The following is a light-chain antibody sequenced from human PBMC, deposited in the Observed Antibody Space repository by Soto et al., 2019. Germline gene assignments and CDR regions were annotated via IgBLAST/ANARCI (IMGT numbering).Light chain of an antibody. Sequence: DIVMTQSPDSLAVSLGERATINCKSSQSVLYSSNNKNYLAWYQQKPGQPPKLLIYWASTRESGVPDRFSGSGSGTDFPLTFSSQQDEDVAVYYWQQYYNTPPYTFGQGTKLEIK. CDR2: WAS. J-gene: IGKJ2*01. CDR1: QSVLYSSNNKNY. V-gene: IGKV4-1*01. CDR3: QQYYNTPPYT.